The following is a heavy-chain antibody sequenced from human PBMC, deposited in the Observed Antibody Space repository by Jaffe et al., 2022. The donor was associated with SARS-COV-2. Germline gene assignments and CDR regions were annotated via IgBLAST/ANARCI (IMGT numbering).Heavy chain of an antibody. CDR3: VKESRDYFHSRGYLES. J-gene: IGHJ4*02. CDR2: LSDTGAGT. V-gene: IGHV3-23*01. CDR1: GFSFATYA. Sequence: EVQLLESGGGLVQPGGSLRLSCAASGFSFATYAMSWVRQAPRQGLEWVSGLSDTGAGTYYADSVKGRFTVSRDNSKNTLFLQLNSLRIEDTAVYYCVKESRDYFHSRGYLESWGQGTLVTVSS. D-gene: IGHD3-22*01.